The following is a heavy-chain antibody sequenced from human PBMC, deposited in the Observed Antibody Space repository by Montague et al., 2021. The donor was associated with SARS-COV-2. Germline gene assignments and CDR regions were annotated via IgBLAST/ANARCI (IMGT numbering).Heavy chain of an antibody. CDR3: ARDGDYGGTWYSFLQN. D-gene: IGHD4-17*01. Sequence: CAISGDSVSSDTPAWHWIRQSPSRGLEWLGRTFYRSQWHTDSAASVRSRISFSGDVSKNQFSLHLNSVTPEDTAIYYCARDGDYGGTWYSFLQNWGQGTLVIVSS. CDR2: TFYRSQWHT. J-gene: IGHJ1*01. V-gene: IGHV6-1*01. CDR1: GDSVSSDTPA.